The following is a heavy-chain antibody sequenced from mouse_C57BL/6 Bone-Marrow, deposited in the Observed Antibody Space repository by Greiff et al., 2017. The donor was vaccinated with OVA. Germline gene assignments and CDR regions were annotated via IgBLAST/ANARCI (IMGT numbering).Heavy chain of an antibody. J-gene: IGHJ2*01. CDR3: AREKVDYSNYEYVDY. CDR1: GYSITSGYY. CDR2: ISYDGSN. Sequence: EVQLVESGPGLVKPSQSLSLTCSVTGYSITSGYYWNWIRQFPGNHLEWMGYISYDGSNNYNPSLKNRISITLDTSKNQFFLKLKSVTTEDTATYYCAREKVDYSNYEYVDYWGQGTTLTVSS. D-gene: IGHD2-5*01. V-gene: IGHV3-6*01.